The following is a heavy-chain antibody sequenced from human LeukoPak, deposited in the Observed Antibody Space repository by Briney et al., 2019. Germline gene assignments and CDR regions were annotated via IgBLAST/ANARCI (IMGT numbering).Heavy chain of an antibody. CDR2: IYSGGST. CDR3: AKDSCSGGSCYSPPGGDAFDI. CDR1: GFTVSSNY. J-gene: IGHJ3*02. Sequence: GGSLRLSCAASGFTVSSNYMSWVRQAPGKGLEWVSVIYSGGSTYYADSVKGRFTISRDNSKNTLYLQMNSLRAEDTAVYYCAKDSCSGGSCYSPPGGDAFDIWGQGTMVTVSS. V-gene: IGHV3-53*01. D-gene: IGHD2-15*01.